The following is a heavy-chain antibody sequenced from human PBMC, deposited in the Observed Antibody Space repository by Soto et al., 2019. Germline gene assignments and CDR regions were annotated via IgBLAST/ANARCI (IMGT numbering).Heavy chain of an antibody. D-gene: IGHD2-15*01. CDR1: GFTFSSYW. V-gene: IGHV3-74*01. CDR2: INSDGTTT. J-gene: IGHJ4*02. Sequence: GGSLRLSYAASGFTFSSYWMHWVRQAPGKGLVWVSRINSDGTTTSYADSVKGRFTISRDNAKNTLFLQMNSLGAEDTAVYYCARDLTGSDTYWGQGTLVTVSS. CDR3: ARDLTGSDTY.